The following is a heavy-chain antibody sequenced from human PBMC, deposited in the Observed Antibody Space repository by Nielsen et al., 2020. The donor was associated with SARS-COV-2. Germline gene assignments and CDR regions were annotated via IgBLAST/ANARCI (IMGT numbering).Heavy chain of an antibody. Sequence: ASVKVSCKASGYTFTSYGISWVRQAPGQGLEWMGWISAYNGNTNYAQKLQGRVTMTTDTSTSTAYMELRSLRSDDTAVYYCARVRHPTIYVSSGYLGYWGQGTLVTVSS. CDR3: ARVRHPTIYVSSGYLGY. CDR2: ISAYNGNT. V-gene: IGHV1-18*04. J-gene: IGHJ4*02. CDR1: GYTFTSYG. D-gene: IGHD3-22*01.